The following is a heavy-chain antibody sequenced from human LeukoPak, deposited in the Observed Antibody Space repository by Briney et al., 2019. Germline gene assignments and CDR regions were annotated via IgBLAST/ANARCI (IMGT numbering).Heavy chain of an antibody. CDR3: ARDRGSSSGVIYMDV. CDR1: GFTFSSYS. Sequence: GGSLRLSCAASGFTFSSYSMNWVRQAPGKGLEWVSSISSSSSSYIYYADSVKGRFTISRDNAKNSLYLQMNSLRAEDTAVYYCARDRGSSSGVIYMDVWGKGTTVTVSS. CDR2: ISSSSSSYI. V-gene: IGHV3-21*01. J-gene: IGHJ6*03. D-gene: IGHD6-19*01.